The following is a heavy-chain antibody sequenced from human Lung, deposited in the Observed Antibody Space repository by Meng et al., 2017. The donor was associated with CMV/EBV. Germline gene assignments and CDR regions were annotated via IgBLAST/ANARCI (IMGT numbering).Heavy chain of an antibody. CDR3: ARDMYWSQSYHGVDV. Sequence: GGSLRLXXAASGFTVSSEYLTWVRQAPGKGLEWVSVIHSGGSTYYADSVKVRFTISRDNSKNTLYLQMNSLRTEDTAVYYCARDMYWSQSYHGVDVWGHGXTVTVSS. CDR1: GFTVSSEY. CDR2: IHSGGST. V-gene: IGHV3-66*02. J-gene: IGHJ6*02. D-gene: IGHD3-3*01.